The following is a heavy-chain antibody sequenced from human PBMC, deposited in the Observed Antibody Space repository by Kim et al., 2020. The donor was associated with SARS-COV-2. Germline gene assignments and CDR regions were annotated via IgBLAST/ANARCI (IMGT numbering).Heavy chain of an antibody. V-gene: IGHV4-59*13. CDR1: GGSISSYY. Sequence: SETLSLTCTVSGGSISSYYWSWIRQPPGKGLEWIGYIYYSGSTNYNPSLKSRVTISVDTSKNQFSLKLSSVTAADTAVYYCARVNCSSTSCYLGYYGMDVWGQGTTVTVSS. CDR3: ARVNCSSTSCYLGYYGMDV. J-gene: IGHJ6*02. D-gene: IGHD2-2*01. CDR2: IYYSGST.